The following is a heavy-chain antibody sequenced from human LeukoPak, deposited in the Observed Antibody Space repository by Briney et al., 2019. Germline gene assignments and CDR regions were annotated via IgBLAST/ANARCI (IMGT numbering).Heavy chain of an antibody. V-gene: IGHV3-21*01. CDR2: ISSSSSYI. D-gene: IGHD4-11*01. Sequence: GGSLRLSCAASGFTFSSYSMNWVRQAPGKGLEWVSSISSSSSYIYYADSVKGRFTISRDNAKNSLYLQMNSLRAEDTAVYYCARVRSDLNYMGYFDYWGQGTLVTVSS. CDR3: ARVRSDLNYMGYFDY. CDR1: GFTFSSYS. J-gene: IGHJ4*02.